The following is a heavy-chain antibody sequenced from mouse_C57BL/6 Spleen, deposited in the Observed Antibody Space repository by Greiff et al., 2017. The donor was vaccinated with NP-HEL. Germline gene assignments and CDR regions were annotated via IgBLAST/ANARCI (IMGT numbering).Heavy chain of an antibody. V-gene: IGHV1-50*01. J-gene: IGHJ2*01. CDR1: GYTFTSYW. Sequence: QVQLQQPGAELVKPGASVKLSCKASGYTFTSYWMQWVKQRPGQGLEWIGEIDPSDSYTNSNQKFTGKATLTVDTSSSTAYMQRSSLTSEDSAVYYCARGDSNYYFDYWGQGTTLTVSS. CDR3: ARGDSNYYFDY. CDR2: IDPSDSYT. D-gene: IGHD2-5*01.